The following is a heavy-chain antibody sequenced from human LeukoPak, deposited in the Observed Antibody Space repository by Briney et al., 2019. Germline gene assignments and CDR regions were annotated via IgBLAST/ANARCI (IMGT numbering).Heavy chain of an antibody. CDR1: GFTFSSYA. CDR3: AKDQGSGYEVGAFDI. J-gene: IGHJ3*02. V-gene: IGHV3-23*01. CDR2: ISGSGGST. Sequence: PGGSLRLSCAASGFTFSSYAMSWVRQAPGKWLEWVSAISGSGGSTLYADSVKGRFTISRDNSKNTLYLQMNSLRAEDTAVYYCAKDQGSGYEVGAFDIWGQGTMVTVSS. D-gene: IGHD5-12*01.